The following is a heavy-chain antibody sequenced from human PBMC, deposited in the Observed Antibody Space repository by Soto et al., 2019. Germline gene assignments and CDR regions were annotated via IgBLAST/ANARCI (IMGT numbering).Heavy chain of an antibody. CDR1: GGTITSSGYY. D-gene: IGHD3-10*01. Sequence: SETMSLTCTVSGGTITSSGYYWGWIRKPPGKGLEWIGSIYYSGSTNYNPSLKSRVTISVDTSKNQFSLKLSSVTAADTAVYYCARAPRGNYGYPSYFDYWGQGTLVTVS. J-gene: IGHJ4*02. V-gene: IGHV4-39*07. CDR2: IYYSGST. CDR3: ARAPRGNYGYPSYFDY.